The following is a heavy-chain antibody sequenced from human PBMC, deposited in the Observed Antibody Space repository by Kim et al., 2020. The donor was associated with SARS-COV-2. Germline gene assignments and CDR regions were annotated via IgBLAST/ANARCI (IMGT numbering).Heavy chain of an antibody. CDR1: GGSFSDYY. Sequence: SETLSLTCAVYGGSFSDYYWSWIRQSPGKGLEWIGEINHSGSTNYTPSLKSRVTISVDTSKNQFSLKLSSVTAADTAVYYCARVKVATRRNWFDPWGQGTLVTVSS. D-gene: IGHD5-12*01. CDR2: INHSGST. CDR3: ARVKVATRRNWFDP. J-gene: IGHJ5*02. V-gene: IGHV4-34*01.